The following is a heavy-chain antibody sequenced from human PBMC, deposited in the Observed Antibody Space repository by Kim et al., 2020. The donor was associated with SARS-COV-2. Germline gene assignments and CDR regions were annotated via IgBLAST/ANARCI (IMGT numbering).Heavy chain of an antibody. CDR3: TTDTYYYDSSGYYQEPLDAFDI. Sequence: GGSLRLSFAASGFTFSNAWMSWVRQAPGKGLEWVGRIKSKTDGGTTDYAAPVKGRFTISRDDSKNTLYLQMNSLKTEDTAVYYCTTDTYYYDSSGYYQEPLDAFDIWGQGTMVTVSS. V-gene: IGHV3-15*01. CDR1: GFTFSNAW. D-gene: IGHD3-22*01. J-gene: IGHJ3*02. CDR2: IKSKTDGGTT.